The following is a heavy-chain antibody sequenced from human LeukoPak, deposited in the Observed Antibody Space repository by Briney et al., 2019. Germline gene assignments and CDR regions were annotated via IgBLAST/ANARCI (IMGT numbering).Heavy chain of an antibody. CDR2: LRSSGNTI. V-gene: IGHV3-48*03. D-gene: IGHD2-8*01. CDR1: GFTFNSYE. J-gene: IGHJ4*02. Sequence: PGGSLRLSCAASGFTFNSYEMNWVRQAPGKGLEWVSYLRSSGNTISYADSVKGRFTISRDNAWNSLYLQMNSLRADDTALYYCARDPWTVYSIWGQGTLVTVSS. CDR3: ARDPWTVYSI.